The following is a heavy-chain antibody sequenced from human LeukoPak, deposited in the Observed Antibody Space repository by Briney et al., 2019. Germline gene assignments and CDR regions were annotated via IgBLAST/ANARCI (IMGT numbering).Heavy chain of an antibody. CDR1: GGSISSYY. Sequence: SETLSLTCTVSGGSISSYYWSWIRQPAGKGLEWIGRIYTSGSTNYNPSLKSRVAISVDKSKNQFSLKLSSVTAADTAVYYCARDGRYGYNWFDPWGQGTLVTVSS. D-gene: IGHD1-26*01. J-gene: IGHJ5*02. CDR2: IYTSGST. V-gene: IGHV4-4*07. CDR3: ARDGRYGYNWFDP.